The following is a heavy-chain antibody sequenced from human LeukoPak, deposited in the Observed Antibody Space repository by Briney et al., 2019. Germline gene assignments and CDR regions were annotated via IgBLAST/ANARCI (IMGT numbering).Heavy chain of an antibody. CDR1: GFTFTSYW. J-gene: IGHJ4*02. CDR3: ARDLLGQWPTVFDY. CDR2: IKQDGSEK. Sequence: QPGGSLRLSCAASGFTFTSYWMTWVRQAPGKGLEWVANIKQDGSEKYYVDSVKGRFTISRDNAKNSLYLQMNSLRAEDTAVYYCARDLLGQWPTVFDYWGRGTLVTVSS. V-gene: IGHV3-7*01. D-gene: IGHD6-19*01.